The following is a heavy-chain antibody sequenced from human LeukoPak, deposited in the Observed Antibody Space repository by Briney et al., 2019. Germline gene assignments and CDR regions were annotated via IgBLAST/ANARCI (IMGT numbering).Heavy chain of an antibody. Sequence: GESLKISCAASGFTFTTYRXEWVXQAPGXGLEWVSSISSSSSYTYYADSVKGRFTISRDNAKNSLYLQMNSLRAEDTAVYYCARREGFYDSDGYFEGDGFDIWGQGTMVTVSS. D-gene: IGHD3-22*01. V-gene: IGHV3-21*01. CDR2: ISSSSSYT. CDR3: ARREGFYDSDGYFEGDGFDI. J-gene: IGHJ3*02. CDR1: GFTFTTYR.